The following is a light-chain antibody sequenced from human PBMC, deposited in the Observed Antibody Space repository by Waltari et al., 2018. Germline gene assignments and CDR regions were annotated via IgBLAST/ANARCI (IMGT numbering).Light chain of an antibody. J-gene: IGLJ1*01. CDR3: QSYDSSLSGFYV. CDR2: DNT. Sequence: QSVLTQPPSVSGAPGQRVTISCTGSSSNIGAGYDVHWYQKLPGTAPKLLIYDNTNRPSGFPDRFSGSTSGTSASLAITGLQAEDEADYYCQSYDSSLSGFYVFGTGTRVTVL. CDR1: SSNIGAGYD. V-gene: IGLV1-40*01.